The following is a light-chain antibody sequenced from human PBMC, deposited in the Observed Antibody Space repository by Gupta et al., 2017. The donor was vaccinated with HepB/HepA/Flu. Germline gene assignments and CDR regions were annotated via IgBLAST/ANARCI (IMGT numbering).Light chain of an antibody. CDR3: SSYAGSNNVV. CDR2: EVS. Sequence: QSALTQPPSASGSPGQSVTISCTGTSSDVGGYNYVSWYQRPPGKAPKLMIYEVSKRPSGVPDRFSGSKSGNTASLTVAGLQAEDEADYYCSSYAGSNNVVFGGGTKLTV. J-gene: IGLJ2*01. V-gene: IGLV2-8*01. CDR1: SSDVGGYNY.